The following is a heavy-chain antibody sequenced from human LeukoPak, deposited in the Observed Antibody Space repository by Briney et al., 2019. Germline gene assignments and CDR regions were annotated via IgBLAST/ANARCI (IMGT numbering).Heavy chain of an antibody. J-gene: IGHJ5*02. CDR2: INHSGST. Sequence: PSETLSLTCAVYGGSFTGYYWTWIRQPPGKGLEWIGEINHSGSTNYNPSLKSRVTISVDTSNNQFSLKLRSVTAADTAVYYCARGPRQPVDRWFDPWGQGTLVTVSS. V-gene: IGHV4-34*01. D-gene: IGHD6-13*01. CDR3: ARGPRQPVDRWFDP. CDR1: GGSFTGYY.